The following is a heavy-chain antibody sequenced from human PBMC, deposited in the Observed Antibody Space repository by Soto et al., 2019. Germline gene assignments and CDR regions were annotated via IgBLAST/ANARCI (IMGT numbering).Heavy chain of an antibody. D-gene: IGHD2-2*01. Sequence: GGSLRLSCAASGFTFSSYAMSWVRQAPGRGLEWVSAISGSGGSTYYADSVKGRFTISRDNSKNTLYLQMNSLRVEDTAVYYCARPNLYCSSTSCYDYWGQGTLVTVSS. CDR1: GFTFSSYA. V-gene: IGHV3-23*01. J-gene: IGHJ4*02. CDR3: ARPNLYCSSTSCYDY. CDR2: ISGSGGST.